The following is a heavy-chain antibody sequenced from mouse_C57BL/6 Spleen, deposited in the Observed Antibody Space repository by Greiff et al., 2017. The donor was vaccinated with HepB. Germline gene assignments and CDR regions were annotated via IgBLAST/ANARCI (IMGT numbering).Heavy chain of an antibody. CDR1: GYTFTSYW. V-gene: IGHV1-69*01. CDR3: ARDYYGSRGYFDV. CDR2: IDPSDSYT. J-gene: IGHJ1*03. D-gene: IGHD1-1*01. Sequence: VQLQQPGAELVMPGASVKLSCKASGYTFTSYWMHWVKQRPGQGLEWIGEIDPSDSYTNYNQKFKGKSTLTVDKSSSTAYMQLSSLTSEDSAVYYCARDYYGSRGYFDVWGTGTTVTVSS.